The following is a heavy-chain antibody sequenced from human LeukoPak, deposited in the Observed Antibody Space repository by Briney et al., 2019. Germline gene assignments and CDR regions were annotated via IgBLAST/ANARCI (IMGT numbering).Heavy chain of an antibody. D-gene: IGHD4-23*01. CDR3: ARGGGRSWFDS. Sequence: GASVKVSCKTSGYTFTAYNMHWVRQAPGQGLEWMGWINPNSGVTKYAQQFQGRVTVTRDTSISTTYMDLSSLRFDDTAVYYCARGGGRSWFDSWGQGTLVTVSS. V-gene: IGHV1-2*02. CDR2: INPNSGVT. J-gene: IGHJ5*01. CDR1: GYTFTAYN.